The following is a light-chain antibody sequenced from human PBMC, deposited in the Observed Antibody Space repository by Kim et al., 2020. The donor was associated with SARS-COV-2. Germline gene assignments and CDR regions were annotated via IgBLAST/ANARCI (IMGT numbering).Light chain of an antibody. CDR3: QQYHTDPWT. J-gene: IGKJ1*01. Sequence: ASVGERVTITCRASQSISIWLAWYQQKPGKAPKLLIYKAFILESGVPSRFSGSGSGPEFALTISSLQPDDFATYFCQQYHTDPWTFGQGTKVDIK. V-gene: IGKV1-5*01. CDR1: QSISIW. CDR2: KAF.